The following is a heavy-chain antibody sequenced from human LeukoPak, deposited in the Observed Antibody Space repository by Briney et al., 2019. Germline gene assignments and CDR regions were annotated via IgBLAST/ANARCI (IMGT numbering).Heavy chain of an antibody. CDR2: ISSSSRIM. V-gene: IGHV3-48*02. Sequence: GGSLRLSCAASGFTFSTYSMNWVRQAPGRGLEWIAYISSSSRIMDYADSVKGRFTISRDNAKNSLYLQLNTLRDEDTAVYYCARGKDWSFDYWGQGTLVTVSS. CDR3: ARGKDWSFDY. D-gene: IGHD3/OR15-3a*01. CDR1: GFTFSTYS. J-gene: IGHJ4*02.